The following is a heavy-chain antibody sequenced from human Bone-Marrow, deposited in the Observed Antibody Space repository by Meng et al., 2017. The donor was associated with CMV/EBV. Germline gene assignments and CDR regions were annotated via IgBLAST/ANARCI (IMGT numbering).Heavy chain of an antibody. D-gene: IGHD3-22*01. CDR3: ARELYDSSGIRYDY. Sequence: GESLKISCAASGFTFSTYGMHWVRQAPGKGLEWVAFIRYDGSYKYYADSVKGRFTFSRDNSKNTLYLQMNSLRAEDTAVYYCARELYDSSGIRYDYWGQGTLVTVSS. J-gene: IGHJ4*02. CDR1: GFTFSTYG. V-gene: IGHV3-30*02. CDR2: IRYDGSYK.